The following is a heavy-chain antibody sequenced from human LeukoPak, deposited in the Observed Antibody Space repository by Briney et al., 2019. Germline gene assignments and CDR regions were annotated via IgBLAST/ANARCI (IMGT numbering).Heavy chain of an antibody. CDR2: IYTSGST. CDR1: GGSISSGSYY. D-gene: IGHD5-24*01. CDR3: ASTGWLPYFDY. J-gene: IGHJ4*02. Sequence: PSETLSLTCTVSGGSISSGSYYWSWIRQPAGKGLEWIGRIYTSGSTNYNPSLKSRVTISVDTSKNQFSLKLSSVTAADTAVYYCASTGWLPYFDYWGQGTPVTVSS. V-gene: IGHV4-61*02.